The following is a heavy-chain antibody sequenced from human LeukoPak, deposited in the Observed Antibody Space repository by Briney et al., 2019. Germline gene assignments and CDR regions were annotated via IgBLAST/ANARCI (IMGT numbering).Heavy chain of an antibody. CDR2: INPSVGGT. V-gene: IGHV1-46*03. J-gene: IGHJ4*02. CDR1: GYGFTSYY. D-gene: IGHD3-10*01. CDR3: ARHGSGRYYPAEGRVDY. Sequence: ASVKVSCKAFGYGFTSYYIHWVRQAPRQGLTWFGIINPSVGGTTYARKFQGRVTMTRDTSTSTVYMELSSLRSEDTAVYYCARHGSGRYYPAEGRVDYWGQGTLVTVSS.